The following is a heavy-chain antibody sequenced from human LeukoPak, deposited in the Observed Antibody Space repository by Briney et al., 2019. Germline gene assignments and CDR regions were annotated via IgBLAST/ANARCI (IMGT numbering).Heavy chain of an antibody. CDR1: GGSISSYY. CDR3: ARDLLNEGNHLDY. CDR2: IHYSGST. Sequence: PSETLSLTCTVSGGSISSYYWSWIRQPPGKGLEWIGYIHYSGSTYYNPSLKSRVTISVDTSKNQFSLKLSSVTAADTAVYYCARDLLNEGNHLDYWGQGTLVTVSS. V-gene: IGHV4-59*12. J-gene: IGHJ4*02. D-gene: IGHD4-23*01.